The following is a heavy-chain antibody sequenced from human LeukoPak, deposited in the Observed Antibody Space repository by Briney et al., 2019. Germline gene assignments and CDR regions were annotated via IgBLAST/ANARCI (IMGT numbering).Heavy chain of an antibody. CDR3: ARVPKGYGSGRLFDY. D-gene: IGHD3-10*01. CDR1: GYTFTSYD. J-gene: IGHJ4*02. CDR2: MNPNSGNT. Sequence: ASVKVSCTASGYTFTSYDINWVRQATGQGLEWMGWMNPNSGNTGYAQKFQGRVTITRNTSISTAYMELSSLRSEDTAVYYCARVPKGYGSGRLFDYWGQGTLVTVSS. V-gene: IGHV1-8*03.